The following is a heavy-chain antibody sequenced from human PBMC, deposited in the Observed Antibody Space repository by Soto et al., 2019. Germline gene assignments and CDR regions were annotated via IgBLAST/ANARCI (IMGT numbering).Heavy chain of an antibody. CDR2: IHSSGNT. CDR1: GTSVFGANW. V-gene: IGHV4-4*02. Sequence: QVHLQESGPGLVNPLETLSLTCTVSGTSVFGANWWGRVRQPPGKGLEWIGEIHSSGNTDYNPSLKSRVTISVDMSKNEFSLKLTSVTAADTAVYYCARTGPYSSGNNWGQGTLVAVSS. D-gene: IGHD3-22*01. CDR3: ARTGPYSSGNN. J-gene: IGHJ4*02.